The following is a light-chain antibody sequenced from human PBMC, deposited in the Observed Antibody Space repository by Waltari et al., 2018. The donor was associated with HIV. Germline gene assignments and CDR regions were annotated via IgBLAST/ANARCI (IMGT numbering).Light chain of an antibody. CDR2: CAS. CDR3: QQYNDWPWT. CDR1: QAVRIH. V-gene: IGKV3-15*01. J-gene: IGKJ1*01. Sequence: LVMTQSPGTLSLSSGARATLSCRPSQAVRIHVAWLQQKAGPGPRLLIYCASIRATDIPARFSGNGSGTDFTLTISGLHSEDSSIYYCQQYNDWPWTFGPGTQVEIQ.